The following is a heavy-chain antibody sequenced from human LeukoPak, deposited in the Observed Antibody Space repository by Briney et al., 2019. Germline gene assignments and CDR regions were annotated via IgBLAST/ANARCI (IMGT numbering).Heavy chain of an antibody. D-gene: IGHD5-12*01. J-gene: IGHJ4*02. CDR1: GFTFSSYW. CDR3: ARYSGYDPQDY. CDR2: INSDGSST. V-gene: IGHV3-74*01. Sequence: GGSLRLSCAASGFTFSSYWMHWVRQASGKGLVWVSRINSDGSSTSYADSVKGRFTISRDNSKNTLYLQMNSLRAEDTAVYYCARYSGYDPQDYWGQGTPVTVSS.